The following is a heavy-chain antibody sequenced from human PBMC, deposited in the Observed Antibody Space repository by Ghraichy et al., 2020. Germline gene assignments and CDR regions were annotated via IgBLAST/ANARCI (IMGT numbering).Heavy chain of an antibody. J-gene: IGHJ3*02. CDR3: TTDLYYDSLGADAFDI. Sequence: GGSLRLSCAASGFTFSNAWMSWVRQAPGKGLEWVGRIKSKTDGGTTDYAAPVKGRFTISRDDSKNTLYLQMNSLKTEDTAVYYCTTDLYYDSLGADAFDIWGQGTMVTVSS. D-gene: IGHD3-22*01. CDR1: GFTFSNAW. CDR2: IKSKTDGGTT. V-gene: IGHV3-15*01.